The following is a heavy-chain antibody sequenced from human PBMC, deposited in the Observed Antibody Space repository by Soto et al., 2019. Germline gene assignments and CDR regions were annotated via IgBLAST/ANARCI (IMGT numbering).Heavy chain of an antibody. CDR2: IYYSGST. CDR3: AREPAVAGS. Sequence: SETLSLTCTVSGGSISIGGYYWSCIRQHPGKGLEWIGYIYYSGSTYYNPSLKSRVTISVGTSKNQFSLKLSSVTAADTAVYYCAREPAVAGSWGQGTLVTVSS. D-gene: IGHD6-19*01. V-gene: IGHV4-31*03. CDR1: GGSISIGGYY. J-gene: IGHJ5*02.